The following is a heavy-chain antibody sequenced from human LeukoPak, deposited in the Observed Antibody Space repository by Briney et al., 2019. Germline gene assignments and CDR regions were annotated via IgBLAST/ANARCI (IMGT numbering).Heavy chain of an antibody. D-gene: IGHD1-26*01. V-gene: IGHV3-23*01. J-gene: IGHJ4*02. CDR3: AKVFPLVGANSNKFDY. CDR1: EFTFSNYA. CDR2: ISASGGST. Sequence: GGSLRLSCAASEFTFSNYAMSWVRQAPGKGLEWVSAISASGGSTYYADSVKGRFTISRDNSKNTLYLQMNSLRAEDTAVYYCAKVFPLVGANSNKFDYWDQGTLVTVSS.